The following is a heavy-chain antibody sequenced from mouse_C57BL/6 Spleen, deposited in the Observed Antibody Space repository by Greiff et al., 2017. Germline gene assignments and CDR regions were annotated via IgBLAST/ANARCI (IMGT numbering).Heavy chain of an antibody. Sequence: QVQLQQSGAELVRPGTSVKLSCKASGYTFTSYWMHWVKQRPGQGLEWIGVIDPSDSYTNYNQKFKGKATLTVDTSSSTAYMQLSSLTSEDSAVYYGARDYYGSREGAWFAYWGQGTLVTVSA. D-gene: IGHD1-1*01. CDR3: ARDYYGSREGAWFAY. J-gene: IGHJ3*01. CDR2: IDPSDSYT. V-gene: IGHV1-59*01. CDR1: GYTFTSYW.